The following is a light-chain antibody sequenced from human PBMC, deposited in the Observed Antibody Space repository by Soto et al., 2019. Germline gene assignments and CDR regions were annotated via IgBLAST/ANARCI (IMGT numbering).Light chain of an antibody. CDR3: QPYNNWPLT. Sequence: EVVLTQSPATLSVSPGERATLSFRASQSVSSNLAWYQHKPGQAPRLLIYDTSTRATGVPARFSGSRSGPEFTLTINSLQSEDFAIYYCQPYNNWPLTFGGGTNVDI. J-gene: IGKJ4*01. V-gene: IGKV3-15*01. CDR2: DTS. CDR1: QSVSSN.